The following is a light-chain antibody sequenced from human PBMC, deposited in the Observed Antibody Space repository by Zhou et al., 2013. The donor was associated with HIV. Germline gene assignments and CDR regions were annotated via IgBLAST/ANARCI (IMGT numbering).Light chain of an antibody. CDR2: QAS. Sequence: DIQMAQSPSTRSASVGDSVTITCRASQTINRWLAWYQQKPGKAPKLLISQASTLESGVPSRFSGSGSGTEFTLTISSMQPEDFATYYCLQTNSFPWTFGPGTKVDI. CDR3: LQTNSFPWT. V-gene: IGKV1-5*03. J-gene: IGKJ1*01. CDR1: QTINRW.